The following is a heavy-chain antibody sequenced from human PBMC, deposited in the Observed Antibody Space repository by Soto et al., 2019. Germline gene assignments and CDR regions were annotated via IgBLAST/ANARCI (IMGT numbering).Heavy chain of an antibody. CDR1: GYTFTSYG. D-gene: IGHD2-8*01. J-gene: IGHJ6*02. CDR2: ISAYNGNT. CDR3: ARGGKYCTNGVRSFYGMDV. V-gene: IGHV1-18*01. Sequence: QVQLVQSGAEVKKPGASVKVSCKASGYTFTSYGISWVRQAPGQGLEWMGWISAYNGNTNYAQKFNGRVTITTDTSTSTAYMELRSLRSDDTAVYYCARGGKYCTNGVRSFYGMDVWGQGTTVTVSS.